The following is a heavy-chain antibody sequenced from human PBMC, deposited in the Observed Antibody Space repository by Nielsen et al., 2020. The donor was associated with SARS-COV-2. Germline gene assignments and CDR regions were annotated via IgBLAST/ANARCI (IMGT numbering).Heavy chain of an antibody. D-gene: IGHD2-2*01. J-gene: IGHJ5*02. V-gene: IGHV3-33*05. Sequence: WIRQPPGKGLEWVAVISYDGSNEYYADSVKGRFTISRDNSKNMLYLQMNSLRAEDTAVYYCARVDCMSPSCHFFGYTGWFDPWGQGTPVTVSS. CDR2: ISYDGSNE. CDR3: ARVDCMSPSCHFFGYTGWFDP.